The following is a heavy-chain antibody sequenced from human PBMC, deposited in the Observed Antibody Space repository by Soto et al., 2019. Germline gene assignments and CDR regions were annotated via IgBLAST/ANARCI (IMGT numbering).Heavy chain of an antibody. CDR3: AKATRLDY. J-gene: IGHJ4*02. Sequence: GGSLRLSCAAFGFTFSSYAMNWVRQAPGKGLEWVSGLSKSGESTYYADSVKGRFTISRDNSKDTLYLQMNSLRAEDTAVYYCAKATRLDYWGQGTLVTVSS. CDR2: LSKSGEST. CDR1: GFTFSSYA. V-gene: IGHV3-23*01.